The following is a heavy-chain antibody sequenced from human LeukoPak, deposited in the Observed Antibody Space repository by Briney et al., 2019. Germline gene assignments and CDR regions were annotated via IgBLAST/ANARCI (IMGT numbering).Heavy chain of an antibody. CDR1: GGSFSGYY. J-gene: IGHJ1*01. Sequence: NPSETLSLTCAVYGGSFSGYYWSWIRQPPGKGLEWIGEINHSGSTYYNPSLKSRVTISVDTSKNQFPLKLSSVTAADTAVYYCVSIYDSGGYQFWGQGTLVTVSS. V-gene: IGHV4-34*01. CDR3: VSIYDSGGYQF. CDR2: INHSGST. D-gene: IGHD3-22*01.